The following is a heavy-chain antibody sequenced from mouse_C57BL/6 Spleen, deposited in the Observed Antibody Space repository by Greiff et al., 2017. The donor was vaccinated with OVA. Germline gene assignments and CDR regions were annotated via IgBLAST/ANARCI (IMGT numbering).Heavy chain of an antibody. D-gene: IGHD2-3*01. Sequence: EVKLEESGGGLVKPGGSLKLSCAASGFTFSDYGMHWVRQAPEKGLEWVAYISSGSSTIYYADTVKGRFTISRDNAKNTLFLQMTSLRSEDTAMYYCAILDGYYEAYWGQGTLVTVSA. CDR2: ISSGSSTI. CDR3: AILDGYYEAY. V-gene: IGHV5-17*01. CDR1: GFTFSDYG. J-gene: IGHJ3*01.